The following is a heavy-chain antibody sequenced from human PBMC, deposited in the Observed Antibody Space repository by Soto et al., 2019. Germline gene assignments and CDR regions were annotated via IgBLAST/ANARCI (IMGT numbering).Heavy chain of an antibody. J-gene: IGHJ6*02. CDR1: GYTFTSYG. CDR3: ARIPGSYLYYYYGMDV. D-gene: IGHD1-26*01. CDR2: ISAYNGNT. Sequence: ASVKVSCKASGYTFTSYGISWARQAPGQGLEWMGWISAYNGNTNYAQKLQGRVTMTTDTSTSTAYMELRSLRSDDTAVYYCARIPGSYLYYYYGMDVWGQGTTVTVSS. V-gene: IGHV1-18*01.